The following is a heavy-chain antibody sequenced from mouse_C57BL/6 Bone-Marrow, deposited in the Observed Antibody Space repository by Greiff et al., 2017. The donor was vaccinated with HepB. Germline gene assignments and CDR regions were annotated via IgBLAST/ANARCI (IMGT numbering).Heavy chain of an antibody. J-gene: IGHJ3*01. Sequence: EVQLQQSGPVLVKPGASVKMSCKASGYTFTDYYMNWVKQSHGKSLEWIGVINPYNGGTSYNQKFKGKATLTVDKSSSTAYMELNSLTSEDSAVYYCARYGPSYDSCAYWGQGTLVTVSA. CDR3: ARYGPSYDSCAY. D-gene: IGHD2-4*01. CDR1: GYTFTDYY. V-gene: IGHV1-19*01. CDR2: INPYNGGT.